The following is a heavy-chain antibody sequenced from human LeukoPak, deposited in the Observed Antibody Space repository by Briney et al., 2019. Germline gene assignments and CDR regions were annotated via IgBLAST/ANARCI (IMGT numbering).Heavy chain of an antibody. CDR1: GFPFSSYG. Sequence: HPGRSLRLSCTASGFPFSSYGMHWVRQGPGKGLVWVTVIWPDGSIKYYADSVKGRFTVSRDNSKNTLYLQMNSLRAEDTAVYYCARHNHGYDWDFWGQGTLVTVSS. V-gene: IGHV3-33*01. CDR3: ARHNHGYDWDF. CDR2: IWPDGSIK. J-gene: IGHJ4*02. D-gene: IGHD5-12*01.